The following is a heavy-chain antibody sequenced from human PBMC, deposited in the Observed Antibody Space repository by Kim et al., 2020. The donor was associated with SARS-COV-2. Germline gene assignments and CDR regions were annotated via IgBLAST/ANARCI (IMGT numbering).Heavy chain of an antibody. J-gene: IGHJ4*02. V-gene: IGHV4-39*01. D-gene: IGHD1-1*01. CDR3: AKSPTTFLLNIDY. CDR2: MYYSGST. CDR1: GASITTNGYY. Sequence: SETLSLTCTVSGASITTNGYYWGWIRQPPGKGLEWIGSMYYSGSTYYKPSLKSRATISVDTSKNQFSLKLTSVTAADTAVYYCAKSPTTFLLNIDYWGQGTLVTVSS.